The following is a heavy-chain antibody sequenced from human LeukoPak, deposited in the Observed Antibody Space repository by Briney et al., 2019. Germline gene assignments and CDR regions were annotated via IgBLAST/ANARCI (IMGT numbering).Heavy chain of an antibody. V-gene: IGHV3-7*01. CDR2: IKQDGSEK. Sequence: GVSLRLSCAASGFTFSSYWVSWVRQAPGKGREGVANIKQDGSEKYYVDSVKGRFTISRDNAKNSLYLQMNSLRAEDTAVYYCASHYCSGGSCYSVPTFDYWGQGTLVTVSS. D-gene: IGHD2-15*01. CDR3: ASHYCSGGSCYSVPTFDY. CDR1: GFTFSSYW. J-gene: IGHJ4*02.